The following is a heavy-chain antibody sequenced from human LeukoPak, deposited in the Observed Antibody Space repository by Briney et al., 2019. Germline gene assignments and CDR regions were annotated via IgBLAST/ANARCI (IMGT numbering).Heavy chain of an antibody. Sequence: PGGSLRLSCAASGFTFSDYAMIWVRQAPGKGLEWVAVISYDGSNKYYADSVKGRFTISRDNSKNTLYLQMNSLRAEDTAVYYRAKDPRSGRDYYYYGMDVWGQGTTVTVSS. CDR3: AKDPRSGRDYYYYGMDV. CDR1: GFTFSDYA. V-gene: IGHV3-30*18. J-gene: IGHJ6*02. D-gene: IGHD1-26*01. CDR2: ISYDGSNK.